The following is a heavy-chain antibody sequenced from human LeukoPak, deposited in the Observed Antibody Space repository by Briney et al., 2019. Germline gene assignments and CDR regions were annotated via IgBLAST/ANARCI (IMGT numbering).Heavy chain of an antibody. V-gene: IGHV3-30*18. CDR3: AKGDTAMVYFDY. CDR2: ISYDGSNK. CDR1: GFTFSSYG. J-gene: IGHJ4*02. Sequence: PGRSLRLSCAASGFTFSSYGMHWVSQAPGKGLEWVAVISYDGSNKYYADSVKGRFTISRDNSKNTLYLQMNSLRAEDTAVYYCAKGDTAMVYFDYWGQGTLVTVSS. D-gene: IGHD5-18*01.